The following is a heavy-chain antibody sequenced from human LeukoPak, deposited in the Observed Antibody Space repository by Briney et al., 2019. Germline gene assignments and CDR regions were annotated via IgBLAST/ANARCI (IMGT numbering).Heavy chain of an antibody. V-gene: IGHV3-7*01. J-gene: IGHJ6*03. D-gene: IGHD2-2*01. CDR3: AKESTSYYYYYMDV. CDR2: IKPDGSEE. CDR1: GFTFSIYW. Sequence: PGGSLRLSCAASGFTFSIYWMSWVRQAPGKGLEWVANIKPDGSEEYYEDSVKGRFTISRDNVKNSLYLQMNSLRAEDTAVYYCAKESTSYYYYYMDVWGKGTTVTVSS.